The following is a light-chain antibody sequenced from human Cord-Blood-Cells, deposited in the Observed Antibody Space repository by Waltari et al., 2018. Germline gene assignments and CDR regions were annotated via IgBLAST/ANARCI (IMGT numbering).Light chain of an antibody. V-gene: IGKV4-1*01. CDR1: QSVLYSSKNKNY. Sequence: DIVMTQSPDSMAVSLGERATVNCKSSQSVLYSSKNKNYLAWYQQKPGQPPKLLIYWASTRESGVPDRFSGSGSGTDFTLTIISLQAEYVAVYYCQQYYSTPYTFGQGTKLEIK. CDR2: WAS. CDR3: QQYYSTPYT. J-gene: IGKJ2*01.